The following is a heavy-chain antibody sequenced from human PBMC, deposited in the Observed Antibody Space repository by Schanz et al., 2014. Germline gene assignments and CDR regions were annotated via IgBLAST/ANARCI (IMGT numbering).Heavy chain of an antibody. V-gene: IGHV3-23*01. Sequence: EVQLLESGGGLVQPGGSLRLSCAASGFTFSSYAMSWVRQAPGKGLEWVSALSGSGGSTYYADSVKGRFTISRDNAKNSLFLQMNSLRVEDTAVYYCARGTDWNLHYWGQGALVTVSS. CDR3: ARGTDWNLHY. J-gene: IGHJ4*02. CDR2: LSGSGGST. CDR1: GFTFSSYA. D-gene: IGHD1-1*01.